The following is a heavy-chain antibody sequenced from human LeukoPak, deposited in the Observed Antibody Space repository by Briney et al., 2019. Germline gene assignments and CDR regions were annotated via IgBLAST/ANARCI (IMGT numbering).Heavy chain of an antibody. Sequence: GGSLRLSCAASGFTFSSYWMHWVRQAPGKGLEWVSAISGNGDSRFYADSVKGRFTISRDISNNTLYLQMNSLRAEDTAIYYCAKGKSGSSYSTFDYWGQGTLVTVSS. CDR1: GFTFSSYW. CDR3: AKGKSGSSYSTFDY. D-gene: IGHD1-26*01. V-gene: IGHV3-23*01. J-gene: IGHJ4*02. CDR2: ISGNGDSR.